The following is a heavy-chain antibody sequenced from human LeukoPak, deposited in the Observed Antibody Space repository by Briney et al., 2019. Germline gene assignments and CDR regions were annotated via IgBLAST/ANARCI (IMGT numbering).Heavy chain of an antibody. D-gene: IGHD3-16*01. CDR2: IDPDRRTT. J-gene: IGHJ4*02. V-gene: IGHV1-46*01. CDR3: ARLFGDYDDTIRSSYWHGHLDY. Sequence: ASVKVSCKTSGYPFTGNYINWLRQAPGQGLEWLGLIDPDRRTTVYAQKFQGRVAMTGDMCTSTVYMELRSLRSEDTAVYFCARLFGDYDDTIRSSYWHGHLDYWGQGALVLVSS. CDR1: GYPFTGNY.